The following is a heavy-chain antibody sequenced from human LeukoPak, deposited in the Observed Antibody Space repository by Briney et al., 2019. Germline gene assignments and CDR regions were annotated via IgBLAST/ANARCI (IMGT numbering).Heavy chain of an antibody. CDR3: ARALDYYDSSGYHRHYFDY. CDR1: GYTFTGYY. J-gene: IGHJ4*02. CDR2: INPNSGGT. D-gene: IGHD3-22*01. V-gene: IGHV1-2*02. Sequence: ASVKVSCKASGYTFTGYYMHWVRQAPGQGLEWMGWINPNSGGTNYAQKFQGRVTMTRDTSISTAYMELSRLRSDDTAVYYCARALDYYDSSGYHRHYFDYWGQGTLVTVSS.